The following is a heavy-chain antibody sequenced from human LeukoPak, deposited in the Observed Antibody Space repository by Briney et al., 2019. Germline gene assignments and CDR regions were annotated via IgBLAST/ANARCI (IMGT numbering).Heavy chain of an antibody. CDR1: GGSFSGYY. CDR3: ARFGYCSGGSCSP. CDR2: INHSGST. Sequence: PSETLSLTCAVYGGSFSGYYWSWIRQPPGTGLEWIGEINHSGSTNYNPSLKGRVTISVDTSKNQFSLKLSSVTAADTAVYYCARFGYCSGGSCSPWGQGTLVTVSS. V-gene: IGHV4-34*01. J-gene: IGHJ4*02. D-gene: IGHD2-15*01.